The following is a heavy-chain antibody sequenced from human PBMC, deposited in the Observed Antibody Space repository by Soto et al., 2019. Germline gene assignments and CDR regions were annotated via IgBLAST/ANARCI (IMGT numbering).Heavy chain of an antibody. V-gene: IGHV4-30-2*01. CDR3: ARGGALRPNGHVPLAF. D-gene: IGHD1-26*01. J-gene: IGHJ4*02. Sequence: QLQLQESGSGLVNPSQTLSLTCTVSGASITSGSYSWSWIRQAPGKGLEWVGNIHVTGYTPFSPSLKHRVTTSVDTSKNQFSLNVNSVTAADTAVYFCARGGALRPNGHVPLAFWGXGXXXTVSX. CDR1: GASITSGSYS. CDR2: IHVTGYT.